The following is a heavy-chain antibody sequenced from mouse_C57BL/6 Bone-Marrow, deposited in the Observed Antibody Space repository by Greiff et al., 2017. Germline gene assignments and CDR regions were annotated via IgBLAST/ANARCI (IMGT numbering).Heavy chain of an antibody. J-gene: IGHJ1*03. V-gene: IGHV2-2*01. CDR3: ARNSRSTMITRWYFDV. CDR2: IWSGGST. D-gene: IGHD2-4*01. Sequence: VKLVESGPGLVQPSQSLSITCTVSGFSLTSYGVHWVRQSPGKGLEWLGVIWSGGSTDYNAAFISRLSISKDNSKSQVFFKMNSLQADDTAIYYCARNSRSTMITRWYFDVWGTGTTVTVSS. CDR1: GFSLTSYG.